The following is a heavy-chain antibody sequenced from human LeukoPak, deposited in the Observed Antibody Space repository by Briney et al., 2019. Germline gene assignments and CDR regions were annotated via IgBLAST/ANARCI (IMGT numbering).Heavy chain of an antibody. CDR2: AKNKADSYTI. V-gene: IGHV3-72*01. CDR1: GFTFSDHY. D-gene: IGHD6-6*01. J-gene: IGHJ4*02. CDR3: VKDSSFWAFDY. Sequence: PGGSLRLSCAASGFTFSDHYMDWVRQAPGKGLEWAGRAKNKADSYTIEYAASVRGRFTISRDDSKNSLYLQMNSLKTEDTAVYYCVKDSSFWAFDYWGQGTLVTVSS.